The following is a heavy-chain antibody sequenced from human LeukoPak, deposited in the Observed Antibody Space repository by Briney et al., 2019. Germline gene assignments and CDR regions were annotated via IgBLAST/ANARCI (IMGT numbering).Heavy chain of an antibody. CDR3: ASLGPYSSTWYGDY. V-gene: IGHV4-39*01. J-gene: IGHJ4*01. CDR2: IYYSGTT. Sequence: SETLSLTCTVSAGAITRTSYFWGWIRQSPGKGLEWIGSIYYSGTTYYNPSLRSRVTISVDTSKNQFSLHLNSVTAADTAVYYCASLGPYSSTWYGDYWGHGTQVTVSS. CDR1: AGAITRTSYF. D-gene: IGHD6-13*01.